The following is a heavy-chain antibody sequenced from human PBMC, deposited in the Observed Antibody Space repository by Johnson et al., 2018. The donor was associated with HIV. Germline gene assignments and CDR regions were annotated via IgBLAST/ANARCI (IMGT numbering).Heavy chain of an antibody. CDR1: GFTFSSYG. V-gene: IGHV3-30*03. CDR2: ISYDGSNK. D-gene: IGHD1-26*01. Sequence: QMLLVESGGGVVQPGRSLRLSCVGSGFTFSSYGMHWVRQAPGKGLEWVAVISYDGSNKYYADSVKGRFTISRDNSKNTLYLQMNSLRAEDTAVYYCASGGSRYSGSYLSDAFDIWGQGTMVTVSS. CDR3: ASGGSRYSGSYLSDAFDI. J-gene: IGHJ3*02.